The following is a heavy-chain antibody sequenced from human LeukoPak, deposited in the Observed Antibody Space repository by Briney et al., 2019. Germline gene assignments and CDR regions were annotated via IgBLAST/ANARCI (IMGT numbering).Heavy chain of an antibody. CDR1: GGSISSYY. D-gene: IGHD4-23*01. V-gene: IGHV4-59*01. J-gene: IGHJ4*02. Sequence: SETLSLTCTVAGGSISSYYWSWIRQPPGKGLEWIGYIYYSGSTNYNPSLKSRVTISVDTSKNQFSLKLSSVTAADTAVYYCARVQAYGGKGYFDYWGQGTLVTVSS. CDR3: ARVQAYGGKGYFDY. CDR2: IYYSGST.